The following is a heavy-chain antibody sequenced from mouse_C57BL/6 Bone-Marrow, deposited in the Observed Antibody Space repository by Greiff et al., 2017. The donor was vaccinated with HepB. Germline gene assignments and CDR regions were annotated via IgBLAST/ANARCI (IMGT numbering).Heavy chain of an antibody. V-gene: IGHV1-64*01. J-gene: IGHJ2*01. CDR1: GYTFTSYW. CDR3: ARGIYYGNYYFDY. D-gene: IGHD2-1*01. CDR2: IHPNSGST. Sequence: QVQLQQPGAELVKPGASVKLSCNASGYTFTSYWMHWVKQRPGQGLEWIGMIHPNSGSTNYNEKFKSKATLTVDKSSITAYMQLSSLTSEDSAVYYCARGIYYGNYYFDYWGQGTTLTVSS.